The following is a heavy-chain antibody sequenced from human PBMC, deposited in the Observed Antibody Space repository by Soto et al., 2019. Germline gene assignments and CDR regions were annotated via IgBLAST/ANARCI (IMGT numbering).Heavy chain of an antibody. CDR3: ARGRKWFDP. V-gene: IGHV4-34*01. J-gene: IGHJ5*02. CDR1: GGSFSGYY. Sequence: SETLSLTCAVYGGSFSGYYWSWIRQPPGKGLEWIGEINHSGSTNYNPSLKSRVTISVDTSKNQFSLKLSSVTAADTAVYYCARGRKWFDPWGQGTLVTVSS. CDR2: INHSGST.